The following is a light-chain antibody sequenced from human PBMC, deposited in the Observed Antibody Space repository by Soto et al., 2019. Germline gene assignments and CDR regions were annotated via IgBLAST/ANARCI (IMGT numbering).Light chain of an antibody. Sequence: DIQMTQSPSSLSASVGDRVTITCRASQNIRNYLNWYKQTPGKAHKLLIYAAYSLQSGVPSRLSGSGSGTDFNLTISSPQPEDVTTYYCQPSSSTPSSFGPGTKLEIK. V-gene: IGKV1-39*01. CDR2: AAY. CDR3: QPSSSTPSS. CDR1: QNIRNY. J-gene: IGKJ2*03.